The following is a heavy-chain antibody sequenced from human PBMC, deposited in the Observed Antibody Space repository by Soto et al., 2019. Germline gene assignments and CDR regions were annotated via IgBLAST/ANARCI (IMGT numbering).Heavy chain of an antibody. CDR3: ARGLYYYDSSGYFGN. CDR1: GFTFSSYS. CDR2: ISSSSSCI. D-gene: IGHD3-22*01. Sequence: EVQLVESGGGLVKPGGSLRLSCAASGFTFSSYSMNWVRQAPGKGLEWVSSISSSSSCIYYADSVKGRFTISRDNAKNSLYLQMNSLRAEDTALYYCARGLYYYDSSGYFGNWGQGTLVTVSS. V-gene: IGHV3-21*01. J-gene: IGHJ4*02.